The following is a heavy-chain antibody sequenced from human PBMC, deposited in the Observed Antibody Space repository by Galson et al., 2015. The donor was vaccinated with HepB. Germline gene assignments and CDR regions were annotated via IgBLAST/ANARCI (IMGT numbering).Heavy chain of an antibody. V-gene: IGHV3-23*01. CDR2: ISGSGGST. D-gene: IGHD3-22*01. Sequence: SLRLSCAASGFTFNSYAMSWVRQAPGKGLEWVSAISGSGGSTYYADSVKGRFTISRDNSKNTLYLQMNSLRAEDTAVYYCAGTVYYYDSSGYYYEGIEYWYFDLWGRGTLVTVSS. CDR1: GFTFNSYA. J-gene: IGHJ2*01. CDR3: AGTVYYYDSSGYYYEGIEYWYFDL.